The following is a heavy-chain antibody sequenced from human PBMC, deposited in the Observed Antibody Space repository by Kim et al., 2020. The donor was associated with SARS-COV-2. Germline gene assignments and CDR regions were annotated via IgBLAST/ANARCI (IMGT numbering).Heavy chain of an antibody. V-gene: IGHV5-10-1*01. Sequence: GESLKISCKGSGYSFTSYWISWVRQMPGKGLEWMGRIDPSDSYTNYSPSFQGHVTSSADKSISTAYLQWSSLKASDTAMYDCATGGPTTVTTGALGWFDPWGQGTLVTVSS. CDR2: IDPSDSYT. CDR1: GYSFTSYW. D-gene: IGHD4-17*01. J-gene: IGHJ5*02. CDR3: ATGGPTTVTTGALGWFDP.